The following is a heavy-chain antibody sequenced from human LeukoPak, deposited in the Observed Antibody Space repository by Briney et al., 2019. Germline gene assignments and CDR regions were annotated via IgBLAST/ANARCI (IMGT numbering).Heavy chain of an antibody. CDR3: ARGGGYYFDY. Sequence: PSETLSLTCAVYGGSFSGYYWSWIRQPPGKGLEWIGEINHSGSTNYNPSLKSRVTISIDKSKNQFSLILSSVTAADTAVYFCARGGGYYFDYWGQGTLVTVSS. V-gene: IGHV4-34*01. CDR1: GGSFSGYY. CDR2: INHSGST. J-gene: IGHJ4*02.